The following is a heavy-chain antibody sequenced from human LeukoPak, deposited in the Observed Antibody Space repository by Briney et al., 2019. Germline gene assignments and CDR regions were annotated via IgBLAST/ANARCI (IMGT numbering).Heavy chain of an antibody. V-gene: IGHV3-23*01. D-gene: IGHD3-22*01. Sequence: GGSLRLSCAASGFTFSSYAMSWVRQAPGKGLEWVSAISGSGGSTYYADSVKGRFTISRDNSKNTLYLQMNSLRAEDTAVYYCAKFQTYYYDSSVNVRAIYYYYYGMDVWGQGTTVTVSS. CDR3: AKFQTYYYDSSVNVRAIYYYYYGMDV. J-gene: IGHJ6*02. CDR2: ISGSGGST. CDR1: GFTFSSYA.